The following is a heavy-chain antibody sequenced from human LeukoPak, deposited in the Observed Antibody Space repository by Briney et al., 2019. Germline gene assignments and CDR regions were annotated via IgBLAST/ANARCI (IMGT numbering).Heavy chain of an antibody. CDR2: INSDGSST. D-gene: IGHD2-15*01. CDR3: AREPGDIVVIDN. V-gene: IGHV3-74*01. Sequence: GGSLRLSCAASGFTFSSYWMHWVRQAPGKGLVWVSRINSDGSSTSYADSVKGRFTISRDNAKNTLYLQMNSLRAEDTAVYYCAREPGDIVVIDNWGQGTLVTVSS. J-gene: IGHJ4*02. CDR1: GFTFSSYW.